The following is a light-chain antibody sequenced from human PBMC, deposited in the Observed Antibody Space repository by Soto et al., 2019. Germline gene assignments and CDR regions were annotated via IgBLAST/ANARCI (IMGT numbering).Light chain of an antibody. CDR3: LQHNSYPWT. J-gene: IGKJ1*01. V-gene: IGKV1-17*01. CDR1: QSISNY. CDR2: AAS. Sequence: DIQITESPSALSASVGDRVTSTCWASQSISNYLNWYQQKPGKAPKLLIYAASSLQSGVPSRFSGSGSGTEFTLTISSLQPEDFATYYCLQHNSYPWTFGQGTKVDIK.